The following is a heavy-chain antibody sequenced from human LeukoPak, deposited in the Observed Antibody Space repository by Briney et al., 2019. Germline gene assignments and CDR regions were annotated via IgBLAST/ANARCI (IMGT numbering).Heavy chain of an antibody. CDR1: GFSFRTFA. Sequence: GGSLRLSCAASGFSFRTFAMHWVRQGPGKGPGWLAIVSSDGNKRYYADSVRGRFTVSRDNYKNTLYLDMNSLRSEDTAVYYCARGPLWVGQVLGDWLDPWGQGTLVTVSS. J-gene: IGHJ5*02. CDR2: VSSDGNKR. V-gene: IGHV3-30-3*01. D-gene: IGHD3-10*01. CDR3: ARGPLWVGQVLGDWLDP.